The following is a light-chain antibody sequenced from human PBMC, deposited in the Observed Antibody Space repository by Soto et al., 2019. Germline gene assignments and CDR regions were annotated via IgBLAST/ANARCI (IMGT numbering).Light chain of an antibody. CDR1: RSDVGGYNY. Sequence: QSALTQPASVSGSPGQSITISCTGTRSDVGGYNYVSWYQQHPGKAPKLMLFEVSSRPSGVSYRFSGSKSGNTASLTISGLQAEDEADYYCSSYTSRSTLYVFGSGTKLTVL. CDR3: SSYTSRSTLYV. CDR2: EVS. V-gene: IGLV2-14*01. J-gene: IGLJ1*01.